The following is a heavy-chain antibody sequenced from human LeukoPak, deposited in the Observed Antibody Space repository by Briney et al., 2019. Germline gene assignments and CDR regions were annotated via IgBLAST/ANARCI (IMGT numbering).Heavy chain of an antibody. D-gene: IGHD3-10*01. V-gene: IGHV4-39*02. CDR3: ARDRGGGHHDH. CDR1: GGSISSSSYY. J-gene: IGHJ4*02. CDR2: IYYSGST. Sequence: KPSETLSLTCTVSGGSISSSSYYWGWIRQPPGKGLEWIGSIYYSGSTYYNPSLKSRVTISIDTSKNQFSLNLNSVTASDTALYYCARDRGGGHHDHWGQGTLVTVSS.